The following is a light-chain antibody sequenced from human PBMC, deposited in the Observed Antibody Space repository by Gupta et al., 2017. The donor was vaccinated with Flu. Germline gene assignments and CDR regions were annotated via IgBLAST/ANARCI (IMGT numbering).Light chain of an antibody. CDR3: TSYGGSNNFVL. CDR1: RSDVGGYDY. V-gene: IGLV2-8*01. CDR2: EVT. Sequence: QSALTQPPSASGSPGQSVTISCTGSRSDVGGYDYVSWYQQHPGKAPKLMIYEVTKRPSGVPDRFAGSKSGNTASLTVSGLQAEDEADYYCTSYGGSNNFVLFGGGTKLT. J-gene: IGLJ2*01.